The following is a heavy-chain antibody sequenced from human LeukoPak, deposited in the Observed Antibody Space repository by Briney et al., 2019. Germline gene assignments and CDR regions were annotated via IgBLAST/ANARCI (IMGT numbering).Heavy chain of an antibody. CDR2: INPSGGST. J-gene: IGHJ6*02. CDR1: RYTFASYY. D-gene: IGHD2-15*01. V-gene: IGHV1-46*01. Sequence: ASVKVSCKPYRYTFASYYMHWVRRAPGQGLEWVGIINPSGGSTSYAQKFQGRVTMTRDTSTSTVYMELSSLRSEDTAVYYCARDEDIVVVVAEPGGMDVWGQGTTVTVSS. CDR3: ARDEDIVVVVAEPGGMDV.